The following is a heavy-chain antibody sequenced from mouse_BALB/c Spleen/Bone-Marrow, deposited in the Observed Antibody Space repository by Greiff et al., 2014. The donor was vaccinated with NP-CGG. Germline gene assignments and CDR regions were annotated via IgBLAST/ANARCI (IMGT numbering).Heavy chain of an antibody. CDR1: GYAFTNYN. CDR3: SRGVLAYFDY. J-gene: IGHJ2*01. Sequence: VQLKESGPELVKPGASVKVSCKASGYAFTNYNMYWVKQSHGKSLEWIGYIDPYSGGTNYNQKFRGKATLTVDKSSSTAYMHLNSLTSEDSAVYYCSRGVLAYFDYWGQGTTLTVSS. D-gene: IGHD2-14*01. V-gene: IGHV1S135*01. CDR2: IDPYSGGT.